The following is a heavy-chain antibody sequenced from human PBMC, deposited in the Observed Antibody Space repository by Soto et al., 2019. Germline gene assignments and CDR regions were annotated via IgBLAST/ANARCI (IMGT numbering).Heavy chain of an antibody. CDR3: SHTLKYRSASFDH. Sequence: GSGPTLVNPTQTLTLTCTFSGFSLTTTGVGVSWIRQPPGQALEWLAFTFWDDDKYYSPSLKTRLTITKDTSKNQVVLTMTNVDPVDTGTYYCSHTLKYRSASFDHWGQGIVVTVSS. J-gene: IGHJ4*02. CDR2: TFWDDDK. V-gene: IGHV2-5*02. D-gene: IGHD3-9*01. CDR1: GFSLTTTGVG.